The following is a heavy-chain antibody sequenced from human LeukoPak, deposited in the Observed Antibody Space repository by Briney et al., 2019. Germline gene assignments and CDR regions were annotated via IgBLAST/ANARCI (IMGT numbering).Heavy chain of an antibody. CDR2: IYYTGST. J-gene: IGHJ4*02. V-gene: IGHV4-59*08. CDR3: ARLNYYDRSGYYPIGY. CDR1: GDSISSSY. D-gene: IGHD3-22*01. Sequence: SETLSLTCTVSGDSISSSYWNWIRQPPGKGLEWIGYIYYTGSTNYNPSLRSRVTISVDTSKNQFSLKLSSVTAADTAVYYCARLNYYDRSGYYPIGYWGQGTLVTVSS.